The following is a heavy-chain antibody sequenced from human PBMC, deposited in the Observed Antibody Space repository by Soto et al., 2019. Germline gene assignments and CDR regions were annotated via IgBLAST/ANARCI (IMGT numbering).Heavy chain of an antibody. J-gene: IGHJ3*02. CDR2: IYYGGST. D-gene: IGHD3-22*01. CDR3: ARDIVHYDSSDAFDI. V-gene: IGHV4-59*01. CDR1: GGSISSYD. Sequence: LSLTCTVSGGSISSYDWSWVRQPPGKGLEWIGYIYYGGSTNYNPSLKSRVTISVDTSKNQFSLKLSSVTAADTAVYYCARDIVHYDSSDAFDIWGQGTMVTVSS.